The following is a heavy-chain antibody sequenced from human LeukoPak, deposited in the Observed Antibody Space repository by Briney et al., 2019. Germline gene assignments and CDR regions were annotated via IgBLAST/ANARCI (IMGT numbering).Heavy chain of an antibody. CDR3: ARDTGIGIAAAGTYYYYYGMDV. J-gene: IGHJ6*02. V-gene: IGHV3-53*01. Sequence: PGGSLRLSCAASGFTVSSNYVSWVRQAPGKGLEWVSVIYSGGSTCYADSVKGRFTISRDNSKNTLYLQMNSLRAEDTAVYYCARDTGIGIAAAGTYYYYYGMDVWGQGTTVTVSS. CDR2: IYSGGST. D-gene: IGHD6-13*01. CDR1: GFTVSSNY.